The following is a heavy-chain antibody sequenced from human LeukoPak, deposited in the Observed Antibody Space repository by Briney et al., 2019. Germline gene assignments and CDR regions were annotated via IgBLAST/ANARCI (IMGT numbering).Heavy chain of an antibody. V-gene: IGHV3-30*18. CDR3: AKDLRGSPAIDY. D-gene: IGHD1-26*01. Sequence: GGSLRLSCAASGFSFSSYGMHWVRQTPGKGLEWLAVISYDGSDKYYVDSVKGRFTISRDNSKNTLYLQMNSLRPDDTAVYHCAKDLRGSPAIDYWGQGTLVTVSS. J-gene: IGHJ4*02. CDR1: GFSFSSYG. CDR2: ISYDGSDK.